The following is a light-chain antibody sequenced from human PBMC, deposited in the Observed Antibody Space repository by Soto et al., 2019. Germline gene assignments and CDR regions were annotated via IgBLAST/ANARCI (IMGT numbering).Light chain of an antibody. CDR1: SSNIGAGYD. CDR3: QSYDRSLSVV. V-gene: IGLV1-40*01. Sequence: QLVLTQPPSVSGAPGQRVTISCTGSSSNIGAGYDVHWYQQLPGTAPKLLIYGNSNRPSGVPDRFSGSKSGTSASLAITGLQAEGEADYYCQSYDRSLSVVFGGGTKVTVL. CDR2: GNS. J-gene: IGLJ3*02.